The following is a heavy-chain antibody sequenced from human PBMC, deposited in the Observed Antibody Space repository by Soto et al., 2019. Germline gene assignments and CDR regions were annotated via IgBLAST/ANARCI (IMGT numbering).Heavy chain of an antibody. CDR3: SRRLISPPTRGAASARGGMDA. CDR1: GFNFNNYG. V-gene: IGHV3-33*01. Sequence: QVQLVESGGGGVQPGRSLRLSCAASGFNFNNYGMQWVRQAPGKGLEWVAVIWNDGNGYYYANSVKGRFTISRDNSKNXXXXXXXXLXAEDTAVYYCSRRLISPPTRGAASARGGMDAWGQGTKVTVSS. CDR2: IWNDGNGY. J-gene: IGHJ6*02. D-gene: IGHD6-13*01.